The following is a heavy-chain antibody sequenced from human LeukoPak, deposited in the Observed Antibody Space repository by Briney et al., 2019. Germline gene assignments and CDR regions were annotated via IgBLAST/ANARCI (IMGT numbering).Heavy chain of an antibody. Sequence: ASVKVSCKASGYTFTGYYMHWVRQAPGQGLEWMGWINPNSGGTNYAQKSQGRVTMTRDTSISTAYMELSRLRSDDTAVYYCASGLAAAETGFDYWGQGTLVTVSS. J-gene: IGHJ4*02. CDR1: GYTFTGYY. CDR3: ASGLAAAETGFDY. V-gene: IGHV1-2*02. D-gene: IGHD6-13*01. CDR2: INPNSGGT.